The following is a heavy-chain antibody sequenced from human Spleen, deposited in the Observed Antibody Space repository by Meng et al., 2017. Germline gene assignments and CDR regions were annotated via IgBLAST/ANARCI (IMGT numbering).Heavy chain of an antibody. V-gene: IGHV4-34*01. CDR2: INHSGST. D-gene: IGHD3-10*01. CDR3: ARDDYGSGSFPLEV. Sequence: SETLSLTCAVYGGSFSGYYWSWIRQPPGKGLEWIGEINHSGSTNYNPSLKSRVTISVDTSKNQFSLKLSTVTAADTAVYYCARDDYGSGSFPLEVWGQGTTVTVSS. CDR1: GGSFSGYY. J-gene: IGHJ6*02.